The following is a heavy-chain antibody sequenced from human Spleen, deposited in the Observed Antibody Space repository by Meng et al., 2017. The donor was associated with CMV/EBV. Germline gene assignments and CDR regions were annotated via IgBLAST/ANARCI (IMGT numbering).Heavy chain of an antibody. V-gene: IGHV4-61*08. CDR3: ARDTRGIGTYYYYGMDV. Sequence: SETLSLTCTVSGGSVSSGGYYWSWIRQPPGKGLEWVAYIYYRGSSNYNPSLKSRVTMDVDTSKNQFSLKLSSVTAADTAVYYCARDTRGIGTYYYYGMDVWGQGTTVTVSS. J-gene: IGHJ6*02. CDR1: GGSVSSGGYY. CDR2: IYYRGSS. D-gene: IGHD3-16*01.